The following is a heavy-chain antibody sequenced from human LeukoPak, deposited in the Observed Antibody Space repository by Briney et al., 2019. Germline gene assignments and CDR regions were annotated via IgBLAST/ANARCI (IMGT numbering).Heavy chain of an antibody. Sequence: PSETLSLTCAVYGGSFSGYYWSWIRQPPGKGLEWIGEINHSGSTNHNPSLKSRVTISVDTSKNQFSLKLSSVTAADTAVYYCARGSSSWYDLNWFDPWGQGTLVTVSS. CDR1: GGSFSGYY. V-gene: IGHV4-34*01. CDR2: INHSGST. CDR3: ARGSSSWYDLNWFDP. D-gene: IGHD6-13*01. J-gene: IGHJ5*02.